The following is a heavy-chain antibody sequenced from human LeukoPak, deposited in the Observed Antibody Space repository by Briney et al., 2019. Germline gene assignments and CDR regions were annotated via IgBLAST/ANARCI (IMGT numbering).Heavy chain of an antibody. CDR1: GYTFTGYY. V-gene: IGHV1-2*02. CDR3: ARDRAVATIGGVDY. D-gene: IGHD5-12*01. CDR2: INPNSGGT. Sequence: ASVKVSYKASGYTFTGYYMHWVRQAPGQGLEWMGWINPNSGGTNYAQKFQGRVTMTRDTSISTAYMELSRLRSDDTAVYYCARDRAVATIGGVDYWGQGTLVTVSS. J-gene: IGHJ4*02.